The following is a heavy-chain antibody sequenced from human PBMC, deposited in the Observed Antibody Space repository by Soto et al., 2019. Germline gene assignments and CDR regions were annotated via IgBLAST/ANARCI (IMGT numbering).Heavy chain of an antibody. CDR3: ARKDTAMSFYYYGMDV. V-gene: IGHV3-21*01. CDR1: GLTLSTSS. CDR2: ISSSSSYI. Sequence: GGSLRLSCAASGLTLSTSSMNWVRQAPGRGLEWISSISSSSSYIYYADSVKGRFTTSRDNAKNSLYLQMNSLRAEDTAVYYCARKDTAMSFYYYGMDVWGQGTTVTVSS. D-gene: IGHD5-18*01. J-gene: IGHJ6*02.